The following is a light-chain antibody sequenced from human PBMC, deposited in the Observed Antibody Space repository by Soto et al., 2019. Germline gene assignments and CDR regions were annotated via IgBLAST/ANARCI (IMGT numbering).Light chain of an antibody. CDR3: QQYDNLPLT. V-gene: IGKV3-15*01. CDR2: GAF. CDR1: QSVGTT. Sequence: EIVMTQSPATLSVSPGEGATLSCRASQSVGTTLAWYQQKPGQAPRLLIYGAFTRVTGIPARFSGSGSGTEFTLTISSLQSEDIATYYCQQYDNLPLTFGGGTKVDIK. J-gene: IGKJ4*01.